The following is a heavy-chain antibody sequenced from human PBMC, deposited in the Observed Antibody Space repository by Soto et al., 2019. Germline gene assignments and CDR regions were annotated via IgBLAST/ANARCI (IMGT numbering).Heavy chain of an antibody. CDR1: GYTFTRYY. CDR2: INPNSGGT. J-gene: IGHJ6*02. Sequence: ASVEVSCKASGYTFTRYYMHWVRQAPGQGLEWMGWINPNSGGTNYAQKFQGWVTMTRDTSISTAYMELSRLRSDDTAVYYCARKGEYSSSSGYYGMDVWGQGTTVTVSS. V-gene: IGHV1-2*04. D-gene: IGHD6-6*01. CDR3: ARKGEYSSSSGYYGMDV.